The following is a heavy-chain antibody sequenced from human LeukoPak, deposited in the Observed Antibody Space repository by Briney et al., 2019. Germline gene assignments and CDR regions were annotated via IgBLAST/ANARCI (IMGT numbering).Heavy chain of an antibody. D-gene: IGHD3-22*01. CDR3: ARATSRDSSGYILDY. V-gene: IGHV3-66*02. Sequence: PGGSLRLSCAASGVTFSSSYMTWVRQAPGKGLEWVSVIYSGGSTYYTDSVKGRFTISRDNSKNTLYLQMNSLRAEDTAVYYCARATSRDSSGYILDYWGQGTLVTVSS. J-gene: IGHJ4*02. CDR2: IYSGGST. CDR1: GVTFSSSY.